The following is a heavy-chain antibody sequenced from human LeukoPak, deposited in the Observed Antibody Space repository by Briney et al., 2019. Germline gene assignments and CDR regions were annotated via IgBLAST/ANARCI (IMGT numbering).Heavy chain of an antibody. V-gene: IGHV3-64*01. CDR3: ASGGTTYYYDSRFDY. CDR2: ISSNGGST. J-gene: IGHJ4*02. Sequence: GGSLRLSCVASGFTFDLYAMTWVRQAPGKGLEYVSAISSNGGSTYYANSVKGRFTISRDNSKNTLYLQMGSLRAEDMAVYYCASGGTTYYYDSRFDYWGQGTLVTVSS. CDR1: GFTFDLYA. D-gene: IGHD3-22*01.